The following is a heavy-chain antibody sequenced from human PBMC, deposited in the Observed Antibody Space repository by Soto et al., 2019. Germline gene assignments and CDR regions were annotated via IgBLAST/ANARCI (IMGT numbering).Heavy chain of an antibody. CDR2: INAGNGNT. CDR1: GYTFTSYA. Sequence: ASVKVSCKASGYTFTSYAMHWVRQAPGQRLEGMGWINAGNGNTKYSQKFQGRVTNTRDTSTGTAYMELSSLRSADTAVYYCARDPAYGYYDSSGYPVCLDYWGQGTLVTVSS. D-gene: IGHD3-22*01. J-gene: IGHJ4*02. V-gene: IGHV1-3*01. CDR3: ARDPAYGYYDSSGYPVCLDY.